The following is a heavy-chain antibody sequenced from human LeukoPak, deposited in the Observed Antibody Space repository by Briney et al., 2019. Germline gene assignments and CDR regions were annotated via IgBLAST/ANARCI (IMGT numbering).Heavy chain of an antibody. D-gene: IGHD6-13*01. Sequence: SQTLSLICAISGDSVSSNSAAWNWIRQSPSRGLEWLGRTYYRSKWYNDYAVSVKSRITINPDTFKNQFSLQLNSVTPEDTAVYYCARGTRESSSWYGLLFDYWGQGTLVTVSS. CDR1: GDSVSSNSAA. J-gene: IGHJ4*02. CDR3: ARGTRESSSWYGLLFDY. V-gene: IGHV6-1*01. CDR2: TYYRSKWYN.